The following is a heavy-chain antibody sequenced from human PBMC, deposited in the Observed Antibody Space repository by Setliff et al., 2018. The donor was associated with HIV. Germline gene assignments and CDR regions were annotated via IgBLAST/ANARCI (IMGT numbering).Heavy chain of an antibody. J-gene: IGHJ5*02. Sequence: PSETLSLTCTVSGGSISSYYWNWIRQPPGKGLEWIGYIYYSGVTNYNPSLKSRVTISMDTSKNQCSLNLKSVTATDTAGYYCAKRTFGSGRLDPWGQGTLVTVSS. D-gene: IGHD3-16*01. V-gene: IGHV4-59*08. CDR3: AKRTFGSGRLDP. CDR2: IYYSGVT. CDR1: GGSISSYY.